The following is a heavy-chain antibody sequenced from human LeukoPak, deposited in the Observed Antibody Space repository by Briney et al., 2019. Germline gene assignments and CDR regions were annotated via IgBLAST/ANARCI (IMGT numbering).Heavy chain of an antibody. D-gene: IGHD4-17*01. CDR2: ISYDGSNK. CDR1: GFTFSSYA. V-gene: IGHV3-30-3*01. CDR3: ARDIDCGDYGLFLGYFDY. J-gene: IGHJ4*02. Sequence: GGSLRLSCAASGFTFSSYAMHWVRQAPGKGLEWVAVISYDGSNKYYADSVKGRFTISRDNSKNTLYLQMNSLRAEDTAVYYCARDIDCGDYGLFLGYFDYWGQGTLVTVSS.